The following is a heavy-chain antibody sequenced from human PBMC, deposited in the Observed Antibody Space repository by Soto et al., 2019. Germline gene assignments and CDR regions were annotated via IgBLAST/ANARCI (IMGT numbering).Heavy chain of an antibody. Sequence: GGSLRLSCAASGFTFSSYAMHWVRQAPGKGLEWVAVISYDGSNKYYADSVKGRFTISRDNSKNTLYLQMNSLRAEDTAVYYCARGAGPYGSGSYYFDYWGQGTLVTVSS. D-gene: IGHD3-10*01. J-gene: IGHJ4*02. CDR3: ARGAGPYGSGSYYFDY. V-gene: IGHV3-30-3*01. CDR2: ISYDGSNK. CDR1: GFTFSSYA.